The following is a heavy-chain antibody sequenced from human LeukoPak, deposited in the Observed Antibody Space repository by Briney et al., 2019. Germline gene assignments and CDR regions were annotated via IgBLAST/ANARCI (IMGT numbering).Heavy chain of an antibody. J-gene: IGHJ4*02. CDR1: GFTFDDYA. Sequence: GRSLRLSCAASGFTFDDYAMHWVRQGPGKGLEWVSGISWSSGRIGYADSVKGRFTISRDNAKNSLYLQMNSLRAEDTALYYCAKSRDGLNYFDYWGQGTLVTVSS. CDR3: AKSRDGLNYFDY. V-gene: IGHV3-9*01. CDR2: ISWSSGRI. D-gene: IGHD5-24*01.